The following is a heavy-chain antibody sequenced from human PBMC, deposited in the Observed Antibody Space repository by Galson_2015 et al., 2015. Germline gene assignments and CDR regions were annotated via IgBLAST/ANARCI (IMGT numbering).Heavy chain of an antibody. CDR1: GFTFSSYG. J-gene: IGHJ6*02. CDR3: AKGAWGGGDSNYGYYYYGMDV. CDR2: ISYDGSNK. V-gene: IGHV3-30*18. D-gene: IGHD4-11*01. Sequence: LRLSCAASGFTFSSYGMHWVRQAPGKGLEWVAVISYDGSNKYYADSVKGRFTISRDNSKNTLYLQMNSLRAEDTAVYYCAKGAWGGGDSNYGYYYYGMDVWGQGTTVTVSS.